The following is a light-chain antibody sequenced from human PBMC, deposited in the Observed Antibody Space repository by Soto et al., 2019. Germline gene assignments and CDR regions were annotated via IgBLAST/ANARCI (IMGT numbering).Light chain of an antibody. Sequence: DIQMTQSPSSLSASVGDRVTITCWASQDINNYLVWYQQKHGKVPKLLIYAASTLHSGVPSRFSGSGSGTDFTLTISSLQPEDVATYYCQNYNGAPWTFGQGTKVEIK. J-gene: IGKJ1*01. CDR3: QNYNGAPWT. CDR2: AAS. V-gene: IGKV1-27*01. CDR1: QDINNY.